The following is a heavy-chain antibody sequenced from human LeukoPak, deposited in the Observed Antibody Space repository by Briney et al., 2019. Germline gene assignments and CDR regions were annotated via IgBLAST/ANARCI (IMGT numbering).Heavy chain of an antibody. J-gene: IGHJ2*01. CDR3: ARVGRVAAADRWYFDL. V-gene: IGHV3-33*01. CDR1: GFTFSSYG. CDR2: IWYDGSNK. Sequence: GGSLRLSCAASGFTFSSYGMHWVRQAPGKGLEWVAVIWYDGSNKYYADSVKGRFTISRDNSKNTLYLQMNSLRAEDSAVYYCARVGRVAAADRWYFDLWGRGTLVTVSS. D-gene: IGHD6-13*01.